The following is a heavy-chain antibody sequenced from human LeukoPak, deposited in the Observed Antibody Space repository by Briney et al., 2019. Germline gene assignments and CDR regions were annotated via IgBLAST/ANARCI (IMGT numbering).Heavy chain of an antibody. D-gene: IGHD6-13*01. V-gene: IGHV3-30-3*01. CDR2: ISYDGSNK. CDR1: GFTFSSYA. Sequence: QSGGSLRLSCAASGFTFSSYAMHWVRQAPGKGLEWVAVISYDGSNKYYADSVKGRFTISRDNSKNTLYLQMNSLRAEDTAVYSCARGGRDRSSWLNYWGQGTLVTVSS. CDR3: ARGGRDRSSWLNY. J-gene: IGHJ4*02.